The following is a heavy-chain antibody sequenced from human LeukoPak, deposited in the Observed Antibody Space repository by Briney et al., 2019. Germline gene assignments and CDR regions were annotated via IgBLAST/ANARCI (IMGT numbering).Heavy chain of an antibody. D-gene: IGHD2-2*01. Sequence: GGSLRLSCAASGFTFSSYSMNWVRQAPGKGLEWVSYISSSSSTIYYADSVKGRFTISRDNAKNSLYLQMNSLRAEDTAVYYCYCSSTSLYYYYYMDVWGKGTTVTVSS. J-gene: IGHJ6*03. CDR1: GFTFSSYS. V-gene: IGHV3-48*01. CDR3: YCSSTSLYYYYYMDV. CDR2: ISSSSSTI.